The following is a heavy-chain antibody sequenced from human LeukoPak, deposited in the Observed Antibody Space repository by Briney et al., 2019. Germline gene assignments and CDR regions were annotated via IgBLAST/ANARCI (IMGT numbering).Heavy chain of an antibody. Sequence: PGGSLRLSCAASGFTFSNFAMTWVRQAPGKGLEWVSGISGSGGSTYYADSVKGRFSISRDNSKNTLYLQMNSLRAEDTAIYYCAKDHGTAVAGFYYWGQGTLVTVSS. CDR3: AKDHGTAVAGFYY. CDR1: GFTFSNFA. D-gene: IGHD6-19*01. J-gene: IGHJ4*02. V-gene: IGHV3-23*01. CDR2: ISGSGGST.